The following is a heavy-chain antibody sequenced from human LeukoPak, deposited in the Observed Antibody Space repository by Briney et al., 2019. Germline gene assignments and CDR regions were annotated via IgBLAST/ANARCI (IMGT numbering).Heavy chain of an antibody. V-gene: IGHV1-18*01. J-gene: IGHJ4*02. D-gene: IGHD2-2*03. CDR3: ARVDIVVVPAARPDLFDY. CDR1: GYTFTSYG. CDR2: ISAYNGNT. Sequence: ASVKVSCKASGYTFTSYGISWVRQAPGQGLEWMGWISAYNGNTNYAQKVQGRVTMTTDTSTSTAYMEMRSLRSDDTAVYYCARVDIVVVPAARPDLFDYWGQGTLVTVSS.